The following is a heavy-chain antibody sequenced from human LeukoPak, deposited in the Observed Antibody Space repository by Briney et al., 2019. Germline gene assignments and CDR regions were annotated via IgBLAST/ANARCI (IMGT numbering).Heavy chain of an antibody. CDR1: GYTFTGYY. Sequence: ASVKVSCKASGYTFTGYYMHWVRQAPGQGLEWMGWINPNSGGTNYAQKFQGGVTMTRDTSISTAYMELSRLRSDDTAVYYCARDPPPVEDAFDIWGQGTMVTVSS. CDR2: INPNSGGT. V-gene: IGHV1-2*02. D-gene: IGHD2-15*01. CDR3: ARDPPPVEDAFDI. J-gene: IGHJ3*02.